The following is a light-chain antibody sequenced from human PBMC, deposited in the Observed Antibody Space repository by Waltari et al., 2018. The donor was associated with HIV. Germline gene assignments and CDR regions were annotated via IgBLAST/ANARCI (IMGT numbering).Light chain of an antibody. CDR2: GTS. Sequence: ENVLTQSPGTLSLSPGERATLTCRASQNVYNNYVAWYQQKAGQAPRLLIYGTSTRATGIPDRFSGSGSGTDFTLNINRLEPEDFAVYYCQQYGGSPITFGQGARLEMK. V-gene: IGKV3-20*01. CDR3: QQYGGSPIT. J-gene: IGKJ5*01. CDR1: QNVYNNY.